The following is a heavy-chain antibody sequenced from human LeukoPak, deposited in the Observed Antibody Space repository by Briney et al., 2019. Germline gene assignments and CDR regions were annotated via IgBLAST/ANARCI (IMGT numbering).Heavy chain of an antibody. Sequence: PGGSLRLSCAASGFTFSNAWMSWVRQAPGKGLEWVGHIKSKTDGGTTDYAAPVKGRFTISRDDSKNTLYLQMNSLKTEDTAVYYCTTWDCSSTSCENFDYWGQGTLVTVSS. CDR3: TTWDCSSTSCENFDY. D-gene: IGHD2-2*01. CDR1: GFTFSNAW. J-gene: IGHJ4*02. V-gene: IGHV3-15*01. CDR2: IKSKTDGGTT.